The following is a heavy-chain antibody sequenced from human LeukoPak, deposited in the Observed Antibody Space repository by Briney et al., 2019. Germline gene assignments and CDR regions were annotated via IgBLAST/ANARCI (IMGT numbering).Heavy chain of an antibody. CDR1: GGSLSGYY. J-gene: IGHJ4*02. CDR2: INHSGST. D-gene: IGHD2-21*01. CDR3: ARKGYFFPQIDY. Sequence: SETLSLTCAVYGGSLSGYYWSWIRQPPGKGLEWIGEINHSGSTNYNPSLKSRVTISVDTSKNQFSLKLSSVTAADTAVYYCARKGYFFPQIDYWGQGTLVTVSS. V-gene: IGHV4-34*01.